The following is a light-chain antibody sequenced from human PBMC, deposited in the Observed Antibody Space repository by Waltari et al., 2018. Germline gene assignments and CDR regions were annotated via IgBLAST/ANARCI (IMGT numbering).Light chain of an antibody. J-gene: IGKJ4*01. CDR2: DAS. Sequence: EIVLTQSPDILSFSPGERTTLPCSASQSVGTYLAWYQQRPGQSPRLLIYDASYRATGIPARFSGSGSETDFTLTISSLQPEDFAVYYCQQRRNWPLTFGGGTRVQI. CDR3: QQRRNWPLT. V-gene: IGKV3-11*01. CDR1: QSVGTY.